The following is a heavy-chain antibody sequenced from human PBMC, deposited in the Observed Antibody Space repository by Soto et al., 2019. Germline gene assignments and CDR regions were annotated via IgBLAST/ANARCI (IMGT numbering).Heavy chain of an antibody. CDR1: ASIFKGHG. CDR3: ARDGVGATTFFGFLDY. Sequence: QVQLVESGGGVVQPGGSLRLSCAASASIFKGHGMHWVRQAPGKGLEWVAIIRYDGSDEHYGESVKGRFTISRDNSKNMLYLQMNSLRAEDTAVYYCARDGVGATTFFGFLDYWGQGTLVTVSS. V-gene: IGHV3-33*08. CDR2: IRYDGSDE. J-gene: IGHJ4*02. D-gene: IGHD1-26*01.